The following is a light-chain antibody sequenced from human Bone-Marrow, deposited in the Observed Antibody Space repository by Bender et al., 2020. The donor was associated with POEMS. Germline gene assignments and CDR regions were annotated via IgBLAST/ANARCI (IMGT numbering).Light chain of an antibody. CDR2: NTN. V-gene: IGLV1-44*01. CDR1: SSNIVTNP. J-gene: IGLJ3*02. Sequence: QSVLTQPPSASGTPGQRVIISCSGSSSNIVTNPVNWYQHLPGTAPKVLIYNTNQRPSGVPDRFSGSKSGTSASLAISALQSEEEGDDYSATWQDSLNGGVLGGGTKLAVL. CDR3: ATWQDSLNGGV.